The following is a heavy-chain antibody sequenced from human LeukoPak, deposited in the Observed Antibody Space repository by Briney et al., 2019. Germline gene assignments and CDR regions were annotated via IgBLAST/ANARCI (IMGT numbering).Heavy chain of an antibody. V-gene: IGHV3-13*01. Sequence: GGSLRLSCAASGFTFDDYAMHWVRQAPGKGLEWVSTIGIAGDTYYPGSVKGRFTISRENAKNSLYLQMNSLRAGDTAVYYCARSTAAAGTIDYWGQGTLVTVSS. CDR3: ARSTAAAGTIDY. CDR2: IGIAGDT. CDR1: GFTFDDYA. J-gene: IGHJ4*02. D-gene: IGHD6-13*01.